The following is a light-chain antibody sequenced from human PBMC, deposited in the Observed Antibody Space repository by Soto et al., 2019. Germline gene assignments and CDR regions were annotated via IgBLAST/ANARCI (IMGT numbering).Light chain of an antibody. CDR1: QSVSTS. CDR2: GAS. V-gene: IGKV3-11*01. Sequence: EIVLTQSPATLSLSPGEGATLSCRASQSVSTSLAWYQQKPGQAPRLLIYGASRRAAGIPGRFSGSGSGTDFTLTISSLEPEDFAVYYCQQRSDWLTFGGGTKVEI. J-gene: IGKJ4*01. CDR3: QQRSDWLT.